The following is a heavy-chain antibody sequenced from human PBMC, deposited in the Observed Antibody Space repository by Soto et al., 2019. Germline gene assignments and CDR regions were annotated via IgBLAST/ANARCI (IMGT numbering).Heavy chain of an antibody. CDR2: ISSSSSYI. CDR3: ARDLYSSSARYFDY. J-gene: IGHJ4*02. V-gene: IGHV3-21*01. D-gene: IGHD6-6*01. Sequence: ESVGGLVKPGGSLRLSCAASGFTFSSYSMNWVRQAPGKGLEWVSSISSSSSYIYYADSVKGRFTISRDNAKNSLYLQMNSLRAEDTAMYYCARDLYSSSARYFDYWGQGTLVTVSS. CDR1: GFTFSSYS.